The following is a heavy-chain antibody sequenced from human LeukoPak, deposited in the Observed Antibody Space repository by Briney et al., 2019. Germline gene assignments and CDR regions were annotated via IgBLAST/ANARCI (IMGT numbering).Heavy chain of an antibody. D-gene: IGHD3-22*01. CDR3: ASNPYDSSGYYGY. Sequence: GGSLRLSCAASGFTFSTYNMNWVRQAPGKGLEWVTSISSSSSYIYYADSVKGRFTISRDNAKNSLYLQMNSLSAEDTAVYYCASNPYDSSGYYGYWGQGTLVTVSS. CDR1: GFTFSTYN. CDR2: ISSSSSYI. V-gene: IGHV3-21*01. J-gene: IGHJ4*02.